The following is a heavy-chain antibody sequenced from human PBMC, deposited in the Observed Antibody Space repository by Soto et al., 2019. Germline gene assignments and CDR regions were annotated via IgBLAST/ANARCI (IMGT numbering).Heavy chain of an antibody. CDR3: ARDSYYDVLTGYSRNAFDI. D-gene: IGHD3-9*01. CDR2: INPNTGGT. J-gene: IGHJ3*02. Sequence: QVHLVQSGAEVKKPGASVQVSCKASGYTFTGHYMHWVRQAPGQGFEWMGWINPNTGGTIFAQKFQGRVTMTRDMSVSTAYMDLSRLTSDDTAVYFCARDSYYDVLTGYSRNAFDIWGQGTMVTVSS. CDR1: GYTFTGHY. V-gene: IGHV1-2*02.